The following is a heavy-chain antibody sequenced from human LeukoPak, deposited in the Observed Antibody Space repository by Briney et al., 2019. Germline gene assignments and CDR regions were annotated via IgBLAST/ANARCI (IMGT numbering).Heavy chain of an antibody. CDR3: AREVVSSGGSCYLCHWFDP. V-gene: IGHV3-48*03. CDR1: GFTFSSYE. J-gene: IGHJ5*02. CDR2: ISSSGSTI. D-gene: IGHD2-15*01. Sequence: GGSLRLSCAASGFTFSSYEMNWVRQAPGKGLEWVSYISSSGSTIYYADSAKGRFTISRDNAKNSLYLQMNSLRAEDTAVYYCAREVVSSGGSCYLCHWFDPWGQGTLVTVSS.